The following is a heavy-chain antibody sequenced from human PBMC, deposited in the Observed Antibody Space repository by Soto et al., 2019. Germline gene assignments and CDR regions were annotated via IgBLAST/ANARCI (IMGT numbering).Heavy chain of an antibody. CDR2: IIPIFGTA. D-gene: IGHD2-21*02. V-gene: IGHV1-69*01. CDR3: ARGGRVDVVVTATHSGMDA. Sequence: QVQLVQSGAEVKKPGSSVKVSCKASGGTFSSYAISWVRQAPGQGLEWRGGIIPIFGTANYAQKFQGRVTIRAHEATRTAYMELRSLTSEDTAGDYCARGGRVDVVVTATHSGMDAWGQGTTVTVSS. CDR1: GGTFSSYA. J-gene: IGHJ6*02.